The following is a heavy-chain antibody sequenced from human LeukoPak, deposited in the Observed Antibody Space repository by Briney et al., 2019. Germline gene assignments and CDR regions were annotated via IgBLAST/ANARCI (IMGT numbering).Heavy chain of an antibody. CDR3: AGDYGSGSYRFDY. V-gene: IGHV4-59*12. J-gene: IGHJ4*02. CDR2: IYYSGST. CDR1: GGSFSSYS. D-gene: IGHD3-10*01. Sequence: PSETLSLTCTVSGGSFSSYSWSRVRQPPGRGLEWIGYIYYSGSTTYNPSLKSRLTISLDTSNNQFSLKLSSVTAADTAVYYCAGDYGSGSYRFDYWGQGTLVTVSS.